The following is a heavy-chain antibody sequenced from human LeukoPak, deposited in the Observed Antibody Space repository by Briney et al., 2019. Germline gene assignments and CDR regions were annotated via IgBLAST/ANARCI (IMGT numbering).Heavy chain of an antibody. CDR1: GGSISSYY. Sequence: SETLSLTCTVSGGSISSYYWSWIRQPAGKGLEWIGRIYTSGSTNYNPSLKSRVTMSVDTSKNQFSLKLSSVTAADTAVYYCARDVGRGSHGYDPQNYYYYYMDVWGKGTTVTISS. V-gene: IGHV4-4*07. D-gene: IGHD5-12*01. CDR2: IYTSGST. J-gene: IGHJ6*03. CDR3: ARDVGRGSHGYDPQNYYYYYMDV.